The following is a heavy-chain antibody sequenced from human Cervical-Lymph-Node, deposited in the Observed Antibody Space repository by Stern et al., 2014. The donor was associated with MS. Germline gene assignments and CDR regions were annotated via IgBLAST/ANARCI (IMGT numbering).Heavy chain of an antibody. D-gene: IGHD2/OR15-2a*01. Sequence: VQLVQSGAEVKKPGESLKISCKGSGYSFTSYWIAWVRQMPEKGLEWMGIIYPGDSDIRYSPSFQGQVTISADRSISTAYLQWSSLKASDSAMYYCARQYSTTSSSDYWGQGTLVTVSS. CDR1: GYSFTSYW. V-gene: IGHV5-51*01. J-gene: IGHJ4*02. CDR3: ARQYSTTSSSDY. CDR2: IYPGDSDI.